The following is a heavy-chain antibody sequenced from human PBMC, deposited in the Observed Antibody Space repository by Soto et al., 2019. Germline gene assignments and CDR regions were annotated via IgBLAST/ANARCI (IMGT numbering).Heavy chain of an antibody. CDR1: GYTFTSYD. J-gene: IGHJ6*03. CDR3: ARGPVVAASNYYYYYLDV. V-gene: IGHV1-8*01. D-gene: IGHD2-15*01. CDR2: MNPNSSTT. Sequence: GASVKVYCKTSGYTFTSYDSNWVRQATGQGLEWMGWMNPNSSTTGYAQKCQGRDTVTRNTSISTAYMELSSLRTEDTAVYYCARGPVVAASNYYYYYLDVWGKGTTVTVSS.